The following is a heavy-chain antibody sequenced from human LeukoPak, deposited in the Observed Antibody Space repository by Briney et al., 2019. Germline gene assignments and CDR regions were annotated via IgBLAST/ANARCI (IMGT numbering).Heavy chain of an antibody. V-gene: IGHV1-18*01. J-gene: IGHJ6*02. D-gene: IGHD2-2*01. Sequence: ASVKVSCKASGYTFTSYGISWVRQAPGQGLEWMGWISAYNGNTNYAQKLQGRVTMTTDTSTSTAYMELRSLRSDDTAMYYCARDRDCSSTSCYWTYYYYGMDVWGQGTTVTVSS. CDR1: GYTFTSYG. CDR2: ISAYNGNT. CDR3: ARDRDCSSTSCYWTYYYYGMDV.